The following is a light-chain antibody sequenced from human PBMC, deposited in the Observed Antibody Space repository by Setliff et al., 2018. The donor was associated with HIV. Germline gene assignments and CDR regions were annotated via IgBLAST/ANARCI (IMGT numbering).Light chain of an antibody. CDR3: SSYTSSSPPYV. J-gene: IGLJ1*01. CDR1: SSDVGAYNY. CDR2: EVS. Sequence: QSVLAQPASVSGSPGQSITVSCTGTSSDVGAYNYVSWYQQHPGKAPKLMIYEVSERPLGVSNRFSGSKSGNTASLTISGLQAEDEADYYCSSYTSSSPPYVFGSGTKVTVL. V-gene: IGLV2-14*01.